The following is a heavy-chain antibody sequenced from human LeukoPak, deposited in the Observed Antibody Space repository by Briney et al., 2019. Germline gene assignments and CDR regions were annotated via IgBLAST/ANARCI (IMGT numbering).Heavy chain of an antibody. CDR3: ARHVSRIAAAGTANHWFDP. D-gene: IGHD6-13*01. CDR2: IYYSGST. CDR1: GGSINSYY. Sequence: SETLSLTCTVSGGSINSYYWSWIRQPPGKGLEWIGYIYYSGSTNYNPSLKSRVTISVDTSKNQFSLKLSSVTAADTAVYYCARHVSRIAAAGTANHWFDPWGQGTLVTVSS. J-gene: IGHJ5*02. V-gene: IGHV4-59*08.